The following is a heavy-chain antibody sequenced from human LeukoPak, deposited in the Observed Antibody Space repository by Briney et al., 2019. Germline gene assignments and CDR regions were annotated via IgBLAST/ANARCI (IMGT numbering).Heavy chain of an antibody. V-gene: IGHV1-69*04. CDR1: GGTFSSNG. Sequence: SVKVSCKASGGTFSSNGISWVRQAPGQGLEWMGRIIPSGIANYAQKFQDRVTLTADKSTSTVYMELSSLRSEDTAVYYCARDPSYASGSSARVYFDYWGQGTLVTVSS. CDR3: ARDPSYASGSSARVYFDY. J-gene: IGHJ4*02. D-gene: IGHD3-10*01. CDR2: IIPSGIA.